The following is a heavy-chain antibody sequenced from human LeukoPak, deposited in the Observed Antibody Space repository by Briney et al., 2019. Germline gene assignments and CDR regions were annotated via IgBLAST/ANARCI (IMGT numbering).Heavy chain of an antibody. CDR2: IIPIFGTA. CDR1: GGTFSSYA. D-gene: IGHD5-12*01. V-gene: IGHV1-69*13. J-gene: IGHJ6*02. CDR3: AIVPSGYGGYTNYYYYGMDV. Sequence: SVKVSCKASGGTFSSYAISWVRQAPGQGLEWMGGIIPIFGTANYAQKFQGRVTITADESTSTAHMELRSLRSEDTAVYYCAIVPSGYGGYTNYYYYGMDVWGQGTTVAVSS.